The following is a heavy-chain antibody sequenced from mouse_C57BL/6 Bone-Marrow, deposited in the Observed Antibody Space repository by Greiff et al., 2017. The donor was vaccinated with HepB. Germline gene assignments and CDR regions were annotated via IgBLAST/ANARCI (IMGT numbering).Heavy chain of an antibody. Sequence: EVMLVESGGGLVQPGGSMKLSCVASGFTFSNYWMNWVRQSPEKGLEWVAQIRLKSDNYATHYAESVKGRFTISRDDSKSSVYLQMNNLRAEDTEIYYCTRGYYGSSSCDYWGQGTTLTFSS. V-gene: IGHV6-3*01. CDR3: TRGYYGSSSCDY. CDR1: GFTFSNYW. D-gene: IGHD1-1*01. J-gene: IGHJ2*01. CDR2: IRLKSDNYAT.